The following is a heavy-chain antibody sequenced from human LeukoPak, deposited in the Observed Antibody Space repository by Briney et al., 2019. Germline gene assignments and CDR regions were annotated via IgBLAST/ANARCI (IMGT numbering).Heavy chain of an antibody. D-gene: IGHD4/OR15-4a*01. Sequence: SQTLSLTCTIAGDSVSGNSAGWHWIRQSPSRGLEGLGRTYYGSKWHNDYAVSVQSRIAIKSDTSKNQFSLQLTSVTPEDTSVYYCAREGDYGRLDSWGQGTLVIVSS. J-gene: IGHJ4*02. CDR3: AREGDYGRLDS. V-gene: IGHV6-1*01. CDR2: TYYGSKWHN. CDR1: GDSVSGNSAG.